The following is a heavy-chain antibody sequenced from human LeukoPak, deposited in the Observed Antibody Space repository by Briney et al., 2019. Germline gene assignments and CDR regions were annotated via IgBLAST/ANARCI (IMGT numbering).Heavy chain of an antibody. D-gene: IGHD1-14*01. V-gene: IGHV4-61*02. CDR3: ARLVRNFPSFYYYYYMDV. CDR1: GGSISSGSYY. CDR2: IYTSGST. J-gene: IGHJ6*03. Sequence: TLSLTCTVSGGSISSGSYYWSWIRQPAGKGLEWIGRIYTSGSTNYNPSLKSRVTISVDTSKNQFSLKLSSVTAADTAVYYCARLVRNFPSFYYYYYMDVWGKGTTVTVSS.